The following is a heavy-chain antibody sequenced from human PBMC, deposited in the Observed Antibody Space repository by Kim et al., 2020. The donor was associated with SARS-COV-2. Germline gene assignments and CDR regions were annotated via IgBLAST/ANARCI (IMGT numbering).Heavy chain of an antibody. D-gene: IGHD3-22*01. CDR1: GFTFSSYW. V-gene: IGHV3-7*01. Sequence: GSLRLSSAASGFTFSSYWMSWVRQAPGKGLEWVANIKQDGSEKYYVDSVKGRFTISRDNAKNSLYLQMNSLRAEDTAVYYCARDPLTYYYDSSGYYYEYYFDYWGQGTLVTVSS. CDR3: ARDPLTYYYDSSGYYYEYYFDY. CDR2: IKQDGSEK. J-gene: IGHJ4*02.